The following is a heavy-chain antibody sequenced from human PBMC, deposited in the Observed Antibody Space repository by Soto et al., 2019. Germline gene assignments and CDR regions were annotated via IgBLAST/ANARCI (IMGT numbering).Heavy chain of an antibody. J-gene: IGHJ4*02. CDR1: GGSISGGDYY. V-gene: IGHV4-30-4*01. Sequence: QVQLQESGPGLVKPSETLSLTCTVSGGSISGGDYYWTWIRQSPGKGLEWIGNIYYTGTTYYNPYLKSRVTISVDTSNNQFSLSLNSVTATDTAVYYCARGMGMIRRHDSWGQGSLVIVST. CDR3: ARGMGMIRRHDS. CDR2: IYYTGTT. D-gene: IGHD3-22*01.